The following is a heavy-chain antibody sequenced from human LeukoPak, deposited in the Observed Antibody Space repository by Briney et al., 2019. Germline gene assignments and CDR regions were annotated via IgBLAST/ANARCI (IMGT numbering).Heavy chain of an antibody. Sequence: SETLSLTCTVSGGSISSYYWSWIRQPPGMGLEWIGCIYYSGSTNYNPSLKSRVTISVDTSKDQFSLRLTSVTAADTAVYYCARGYCTNGVCSHPWGQGTLVTVSS. CDR3: ARGYCTNGVCSHP. CDR1: GGSISSYY. V-gene: IGHV4-59*01. J-gene: IGHJ5*02. CDR2: IYYSGST. D-gene: IGHD2-8*01.